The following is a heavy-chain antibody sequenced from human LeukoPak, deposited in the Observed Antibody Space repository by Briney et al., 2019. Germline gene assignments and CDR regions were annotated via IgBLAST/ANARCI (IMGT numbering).Heavy chain of an antibody. CDR2: INSDGSST. CDR1: GFTFSSYS. CDR3: ARVSYYYDSSGKYPFDY. D-gene: IGHD3-22*01. Sequence: GGSLRLSCAASGFTFSSYSMNWVRQAPGKGLVWVSRINSDGSSTSYADSVKGRFTISRDNAKNTLYLQMNSLRAEDTAVYYCARVSYYYDSSGKYPFDYWGQGTLVTVSS. J-gene: IGHJ4*02. V-gene: IGHV3-74*01.